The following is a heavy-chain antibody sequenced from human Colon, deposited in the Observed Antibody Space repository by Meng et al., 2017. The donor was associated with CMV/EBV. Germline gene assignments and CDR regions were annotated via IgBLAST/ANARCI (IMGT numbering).Heavy chain of an antibody. CDR3: AKIRGGSDPLDY. V-gene: IGHV4-39*07. CDR1: GGSISSSSYY. Sequence: SETLSLTCTVSGGSISSSSYYWGWIRQPPGKGLEWIGSIYHSGSTNYNPSLKSRVTISVDKSKNQFSLKLSSVTAADTAVYYCAKIRGGSDPLDYWGQGTLVTVSS. CDR2: IYHSGST. J-gene: IGHJ4*02. D-gene: IGHD1-26*01.